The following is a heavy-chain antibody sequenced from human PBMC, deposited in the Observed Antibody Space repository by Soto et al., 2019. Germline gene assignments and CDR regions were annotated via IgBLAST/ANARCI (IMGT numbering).Heavy chain of an antibody. CDR2: VSYSGSP. J-gene: IGHJ4*02. Sequence: QLQLQESGPGLVKSSETLSLTCSVSGASVSSSHYWGWIRQPPGKGLEWIGRVSYSGSPYYSPSFKSRITISVDTSNNQFSLRVRSVTATDTAVYFCARHYNTGAVFDYWGQGKLVTVSS. V-gene: IGHV4-39*01. CDR1: GASVSSSHY. CDR3: ARHYNTGAVFDY. D-gene: IGHD1-20*01.